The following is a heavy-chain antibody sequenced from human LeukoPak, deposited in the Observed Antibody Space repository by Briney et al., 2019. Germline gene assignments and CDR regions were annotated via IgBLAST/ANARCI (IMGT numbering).Heavy chain of an antibody. CDR3: ARLGETMSDY. Sequence: SETLSLTCTVSGGSISSSSYYWGWIRQPPGKGLEWIGSIYYSGSTYYNPSLKSRVTISVDTSKNQFSLRLTSVAASDTAVYYCARLGETMSDYWGQGTLVTVSS. J-gene: IGHJ4*02. CDR1: GGSISSSSYY. V-gene: IGHV4-39*07. CDR2: IYYSGST. D-gene: IGHD3-3*01.